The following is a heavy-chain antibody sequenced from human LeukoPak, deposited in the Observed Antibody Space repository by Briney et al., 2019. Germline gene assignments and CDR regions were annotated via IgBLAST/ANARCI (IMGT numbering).Heavy chain of an antibody. CDR1: GYTFTSYG. V-gene: IGHV1-18*01. Sequence: ASVKVSCKASGYTFTSYGISWVRQAPGQGLEWMGWISAYNGNTNYAQKLQGRVTMATDTSTSTAYMELRSLRSDDTAVYYYARDPVRYFDDAFDIWGQGTMVTVSS. CDR2: ISAYNGNT. J-gene: IGHJ3*02. D-gene: IGHD3-9*01. CDR3: ARDPVRYFDDAFDI.